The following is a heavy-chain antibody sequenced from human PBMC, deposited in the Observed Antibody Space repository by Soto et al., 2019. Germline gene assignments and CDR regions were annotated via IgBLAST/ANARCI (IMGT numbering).Heavy chain of an antibody. D-gene: IGHD3-16*02. CDR1: GFTFSSYA. Sequence: VGSLRLSCAASGFTFSSYAMHWVRQAPGKGLEWVAVISYDGSNKYYADSVKGRFTISRDNSKNTLYLQMNSLRAEDTAVYYCAKDQEYYDYVWGSYHSDYWGQGTLVTVSS. CDR3: AKDQEYYDYVWGSYHSDY. V-gene: IGHV3-30-3*01. J-gene: IGHJ4*02. CDR2: ISYDGSNK.